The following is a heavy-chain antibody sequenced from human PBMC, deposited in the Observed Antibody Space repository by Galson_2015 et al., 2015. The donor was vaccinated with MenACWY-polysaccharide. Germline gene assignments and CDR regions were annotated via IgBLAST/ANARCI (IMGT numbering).Heavy chain of an antibody. D-gene: IGHD3-10*01. CDR3: AIERLGRGVLSDH. CDR2: IKQDGSKE. CDR1: GFTFSNFW. V-gene: IGHV3-7*01. Sequence: SLRLSCAASGFTFSNFWMSWVRQAPGKELEWVASIKQDGSKEYLVDSVKGRFTISRDNAENSLFLQMNSLRAEDTAVYYCAIERLGRGVLSDHWGQGTLITVSS. J-gene: IGHJ4*02.